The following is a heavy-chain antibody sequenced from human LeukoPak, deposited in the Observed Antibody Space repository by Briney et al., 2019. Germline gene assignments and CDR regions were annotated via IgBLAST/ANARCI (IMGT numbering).Heavy chain of an antibody. CDR2: IYYSGST. V-gene: IGHV4-59*01. J-gene: IGHJ6*02. D-gene: IGHD4-17*01. CDR1: GGSISSYY. CDR3: ARGDYPGGYYYYGMDV. Sequence: SETLSLTCTVSGGSISSYYWSWIRQPPGKGLVWIGYIYYSGSTNYNPSLKSRVTISVDTSKNQFSLKLSSVTAADTAVYYCARGDYPGGYYYYGMDVWGQGTTVTVSS.